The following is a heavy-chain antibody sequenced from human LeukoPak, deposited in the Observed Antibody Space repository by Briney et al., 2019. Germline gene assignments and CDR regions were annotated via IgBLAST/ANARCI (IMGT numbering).Heavy chain of an antibody. CDR1: GYTFTKYL. Sequence: GESLKISCEGSGYTFTKYLIGWVRQMPGKGLEWMGIIHPGDSHTWYSPSFQGQVTISADKSISMAYLQWSSLKASDTAMYFCARQPGMTAKSWYFDLWGRGTLVTVSS. D-gene: IGHD2-2*01. V-gene: IGHV5-51*01. CDR3: ARQPGMTAKSWYFDL. CDR2: IHPGDSHT. J-gene: IGHJ2*01.